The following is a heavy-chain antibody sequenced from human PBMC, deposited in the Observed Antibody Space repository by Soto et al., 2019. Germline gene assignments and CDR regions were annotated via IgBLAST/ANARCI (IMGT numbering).Heavy chain of an antibody. J-gene: IGHJ4*02. CDR1: GFTFSSYA. CDR3: AKEWDPLDYGDYGALFLYYFDY. CDR2: ISGSGGST. D-gene: IGHD4-17*01. Sequence: GGSLRLSCAASGFTFSSYAMSWVRQAPGKGLEWVSAISGSGGSTYYADSVKGRFTISRDNSKNTLYLQMNSLRAEDTAVYYCAKEWDPLDYGDYGALFLYYFDYWGQGTLVTVSS. V-gene: IGHV3-23*01.